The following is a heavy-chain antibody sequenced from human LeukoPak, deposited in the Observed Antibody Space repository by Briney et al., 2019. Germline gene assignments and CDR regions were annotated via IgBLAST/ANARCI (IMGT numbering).Heavy chain of an antibody. V-gene: IGHV1-2*02. CDR3: ARGPRRAFDY. Sequence: ASVKVSCKASGYTFTEYYVHWVRQAPGQGLEWMGWLNPDSGGTNYAQKSEGRGTFTRDTSISTAYMEVNNVTSDDTAFYYCARGPRRAFDYRGQGTLVTVS. J-gene: IGHJ4*02. CDR2: LNPDSGGT. CDR1: GYTFTEYY.